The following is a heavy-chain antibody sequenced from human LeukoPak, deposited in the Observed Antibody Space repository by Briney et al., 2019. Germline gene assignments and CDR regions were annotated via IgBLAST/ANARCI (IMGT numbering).Heavy chain of an antibody. D-gene: IGHD4/OR15-4a*01. V-gene: IGHV1-69*04. CDR3: ASIAKGNWFDP. J-gene: IGHJ5*02. CDR2: IIPILGIA. Sequence: ASVKVSCKASGGTFSSYAISWVRQAPGQGLEWMGRIIPILGIAYYAQKFQGRVTITADKSTSTAYMELSSLRSEDTAVYYCASIAKGNWFDPWGQGTLVTVSS. CDR1: GGTFSSYA.